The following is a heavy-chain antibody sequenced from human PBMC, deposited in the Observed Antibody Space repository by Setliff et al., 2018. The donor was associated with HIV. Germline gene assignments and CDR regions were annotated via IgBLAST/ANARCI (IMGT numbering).Heavy chain of an antibody. CDR2: IIPIFGTA. D-gene: IGHD2-21*02. Sequence: GASVKVSCKASGGTFSSYAISWVRQAPGQGLEGMGGIIPIFGTANYAQKFQGRVTITADESTSTAYMELSSLRSEDTAVYYCARDTPHIVVVTAPEPGDDAFDIWGQGTMVTVSS. J-gene: IGHJ3*02. CDR3: ARDTPHIVVVTAPEPGDDAFDI. V-gene: IGHV1-69*13. CDR1: GGTFSSYA.